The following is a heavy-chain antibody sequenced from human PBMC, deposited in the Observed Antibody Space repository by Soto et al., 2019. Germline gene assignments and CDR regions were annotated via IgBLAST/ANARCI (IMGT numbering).Heavy chain of an antibody. CDR2: IFADGST. CDR1: GGSVTNYY. V-gene: IGHV4-4*07. J-gene: IGHJ4*02. Sequence: QVQLQESGPGLVKPSETLSLICTVSGGSVTNYYWGWVRQPAGKGLGGIGCIFADGSTTYNPSLMGRVTLSVDTSRNQLSLELTSMTAADTAVYYCVRDHAQVVVGTGFDCWGQGAPVTVSS. CDR3: VRDHAQVVVGTGFDC. D-gene: IGHD2-15*01.